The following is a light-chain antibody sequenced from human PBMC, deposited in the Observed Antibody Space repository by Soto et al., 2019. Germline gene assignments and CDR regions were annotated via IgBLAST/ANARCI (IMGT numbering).Light chain of an antibody. V-gene: IGLV2-14*01. CDR3: SSYTSSSTL. CDR2: EVS. J-gene: IGLJ1*01. Sequence: QSALTQPVSVSGSPGQSITISCTGTSSDVGGYNYVSWYQQHPGKAPKLMIYEVSNRPSGVSSRFSGSKSGNTASLTISGLQAEDEADYYCSSYTSSSTLFGTGTKLTVL. CDR1: SSDVGGYNY.